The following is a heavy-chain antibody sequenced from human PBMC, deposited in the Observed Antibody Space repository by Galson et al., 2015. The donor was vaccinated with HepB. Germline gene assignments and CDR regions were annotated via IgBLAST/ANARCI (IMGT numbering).Heavy chain of an antibody. CDR2: VSYDGINK. D-gene: IGHD7-27*01. CDR1: GFTFPSYA. V-gene: IGHV3-30*04. Sequence: SLRLSCAASGFTFPSYAIHWVRQAPGKGLEWVAVVSYDGINKYYPDSVRGRFTISRDNSKNTVYLQMNSLRPDDTAVYFCARDTGDLWYFDLWGRSTLVTVAS. J-gene: IGHJ2*01. CDR3: ARDTGDLWYFDL.